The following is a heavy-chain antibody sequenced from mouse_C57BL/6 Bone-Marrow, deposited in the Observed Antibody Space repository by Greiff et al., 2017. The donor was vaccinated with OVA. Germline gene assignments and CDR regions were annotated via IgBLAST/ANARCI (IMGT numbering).Heavy chain of an antibody. J-gene: IGHJ4*01. CDR1: GFTFSDSY. D-gene: IGHD1-1*01. CDR2: ISNGGGSP. CDR3: ERRFITTEVDATDY. Sequence: EVKLVESGGGLVQPGGSLKLSCAASGFTFSDSYMYWVRQTPGKRLEWVAYISNGGGSPYYPDTVKGRFTLYKDNAKNTLYLRMSRLKAEDTAMYYCERRFITTEVDATDYWGQGTSVTVSS. V-gene: IGHV5-12*01.